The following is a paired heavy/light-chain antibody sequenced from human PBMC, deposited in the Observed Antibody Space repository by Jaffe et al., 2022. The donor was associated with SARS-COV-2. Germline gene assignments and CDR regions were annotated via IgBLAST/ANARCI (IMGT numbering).Heavy chain of an antibody. CDR1: GFTFSDYY. Sequence: QVQLVESGGGLVKPGGSLRLSCAASGFTFSDYYMSWIRQAPGKGLEWVSYISSSGSTIYYADSVKGRFTISRDNAKNSLYLQMNSLRAEDTAVYYCARVDSSSDVDYWGQGTLVTVSS. D-gene: IGHD6-6*01. CDR3: ARVDSSSDVDY. J-gene: IGHJ4*02. CDR2: ISSSGSTI. V-gene: IGHV3-11*01.
Light chain of an antibody. J-gene: IGKJ2*01. Sequence: EIVLTQSPATLSLSPGERATLSCRASQSVSSYLAWYQQKPGQAPRLLIYDASNRATGIPARFSGSGSGTDFTLTISSLEPEDFAVYYCQQRSNWPKTFGQGTKLEIK. CDR2: DAS. CDR3: QQRSNWPKT. CDR1: QSVSSY. V-gene: IGKV3-11*01.